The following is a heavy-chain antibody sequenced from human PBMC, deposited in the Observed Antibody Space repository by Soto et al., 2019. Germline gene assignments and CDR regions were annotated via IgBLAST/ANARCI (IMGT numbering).Heavy chain of an antibody. Sequence: GGSLRLSCAASGFTFSSYSMNWVRQAPGKGLEWVSSISSSSSYIYYADSVKGRFTISRDNAKNSLYLQMNSLRAEDAVVYYCARGYNTAGDGYFDYWGQGTLVTVSS. J-gene: IGHJ4*02. CDR1: GFTFSSYS. CDR3: ARGYNTAGDGYFDY. CDR2: ISSSSSYI. D-gene: IGHD5-18*01. V-gene: IGHV3-21*01.